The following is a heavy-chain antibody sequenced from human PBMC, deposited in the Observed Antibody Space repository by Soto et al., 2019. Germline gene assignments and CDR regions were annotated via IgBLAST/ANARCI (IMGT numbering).Heavy chain of an antibody. CDR2: IYYSGST. Sequence: SVTLSLTCTVSGGSISSYYWSWIRQPPGKGLEWIGYIYYSGSTNYNPSLKSRVTISVDTSKNQFSLKLSSVTAADTAVYYCARDSVGSGSYYGPRWFDPWGQGTLVTVSS. CDR1: GGSISSYY. CDR3: ARDSVGSGSYYGPRWFDP. D-gene: IGHD3-10*01. V-gene: IGHV4-59*01. J-gene: IGHJ5*02.